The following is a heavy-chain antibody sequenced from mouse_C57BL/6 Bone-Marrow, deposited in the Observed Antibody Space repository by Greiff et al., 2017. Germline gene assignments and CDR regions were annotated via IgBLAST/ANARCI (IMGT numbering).Heavy chain of an antibody. Sequence: QVQLQQSGAELMKPGASVKLSCKATGYTFTGYWIEWVKQRPGHGLEWIGEILPGSGSTNYTEKFKGKATFTADTSSNTAYMQLSSLTTEDSAIYCCARYPYWYFDVWGTGTTVTVSS. CDR1: GYTFTGYW. CDR2: ILPGSGST. CDR3: ARYPYWYFDV. V-gene: IGHV1-9*01. J-gene: IGHJ1*03.